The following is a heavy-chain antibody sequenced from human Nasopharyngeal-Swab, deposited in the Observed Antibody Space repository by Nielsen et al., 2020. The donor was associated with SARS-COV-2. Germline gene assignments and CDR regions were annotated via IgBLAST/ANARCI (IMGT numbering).Heavy chain of an antibody. J-gene: IGHJ4*02. CDR2: ISPRSAT. CDR1: GFTFSDRD. D-gene: IGHD6-19*01. CDR3: AKDGGGWLTSGWYYFDF. V-gene: IGHV3-69-1*02. Sequence: GESLKISCAASGFTFSDRDMSWVRQTPGKGLEWLSYISPRSATHYADSVKGRFTISRDNAKNSLYLQMSSLRAEDTALFFCAKDGGGWLTSGWYYFDFWGQGSQVTVSS.